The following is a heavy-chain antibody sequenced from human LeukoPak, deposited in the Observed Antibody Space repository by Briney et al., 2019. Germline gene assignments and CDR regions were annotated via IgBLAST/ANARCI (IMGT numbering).Heavy chain of an antibody. CDR2: ISGSGGST. V-gene: IGHV3-23*01. CDR3: ARDVVVVVAADSNFDY. Sequence: PGRSLRLSCAASGFTFSSYAMHWVRQAPGKGLEWVSAISGSGGSTYYADSVKGRFTISRDNSKNTLYLQMNSLRAEDTAVYYCARDVVVVVAADSNFDYWGQGTLVTVSS. CDR1: GFTFSSYA. D-gene: IGHD2-15*01. J-gene: IGHJ4*02.